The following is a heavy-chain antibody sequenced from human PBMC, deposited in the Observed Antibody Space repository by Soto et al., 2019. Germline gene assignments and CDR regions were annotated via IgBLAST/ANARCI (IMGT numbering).Heavy chain of an antibody. D-gene: IGHD2-2*01. V-gene: IGHV3-30*18. CDR3: AKDVLQYFGRFAP. CDR1: GFTFSRSA. Sequence: GGSLSLSCAASGFTFSRSAMHWVRQAPGKGLEWVAVISYDGSDKYYADSVEGRFTISRDNSEKALYLQMNSLRPDDTAVYYCAKDVLQYFGRFAPWGQGTLVTVSS. J-gene: IGHJ5*02. CDR2: ISYDGSDK.